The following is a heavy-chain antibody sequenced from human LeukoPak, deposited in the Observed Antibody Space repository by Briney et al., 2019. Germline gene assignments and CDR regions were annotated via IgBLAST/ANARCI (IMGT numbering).Heavy chain of an antibody. CDR1: GFTFSRYA. CDR2: ISGSGGST. V-gene: IGHV3-23*01. CDR3: AKGGFVVVPAAIPADWFDP. D-gene: IGHD2-2*02. Sequence: GGSLRLSCTASGFTFSRYAMSWVRQAPGKGLEWVSAISGSGGSTYYADSVKGRFTISRDNSKNTLYLQMNSLRAEDTAVYYCAKGGFVVVPAAIPADWFDPWGQGTLVTVSS. J-gene: IGHJ5*02.